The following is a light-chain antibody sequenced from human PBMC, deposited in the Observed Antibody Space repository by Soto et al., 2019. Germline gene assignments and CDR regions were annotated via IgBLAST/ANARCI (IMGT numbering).Light chain of an antibody. V-gene: IGLV1-44*01. CDR2: SNT. J-gene: IGLJ1*01. Sequence: SVLTQPPSASGTPGQTVTISCSGSSSNIGKNTVNWYQHLPGTAPKLLIYSNTQRPLGVPVRFSGSKSGTSASLAISGLQSDDEADYYCAVWDDSLYVFGSGTKVTVL. CDR3: AVWDDSLYV. CDR1: SSNIGKNT.